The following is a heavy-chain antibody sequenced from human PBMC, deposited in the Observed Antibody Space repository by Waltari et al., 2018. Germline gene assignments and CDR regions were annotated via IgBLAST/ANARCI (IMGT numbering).Heavy chain of an antibody. CDR1: GGSISSSNW. V-gene: IGHV4-4*02. CDR2: IYHSGRT. Sequence: QVQLQESRPGLVKPSGTLSLTCAVSGGSISSSNWWIWVRQPPGKGLEWIGEIYHSGRTKDNPSRKSPVTMSVDTPKKQFPLQRRSVTAADTAVDYCARASLGLDYGFDYWGQGTLVTVSS. J-gene: IGHJ4*02. D-gene: IGHD4-17*01. CDR3: ARASLGLDYGFDY.